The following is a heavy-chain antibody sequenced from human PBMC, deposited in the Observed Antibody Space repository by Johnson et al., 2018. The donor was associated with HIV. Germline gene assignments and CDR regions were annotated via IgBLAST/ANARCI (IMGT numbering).Heavy chain of an antibody. J-gene: IGHJ3*02. CDR1: GFTFDDYG. CDR2: INWNGGGT. D-gene: IGHD2-15*01. Sequence: VQLVESGGGVVRPGGSLRLSCAASGFTFDDYGMSWVRQAPGKGLEWVSGINWNGGGTGYADSVKGRFTISRDNAKNSLYLQMNSLRAEDTALYYCARDQGDIVVVVAAELWAFDIWGQGTMVTVSS. V-gene: IGHV3-20*04. CDR3: ARDQGDIVVVVAAELWAFDI.